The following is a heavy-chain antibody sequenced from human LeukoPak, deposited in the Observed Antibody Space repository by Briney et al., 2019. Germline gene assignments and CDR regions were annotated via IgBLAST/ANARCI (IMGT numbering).Heavy chain of an antibody. Sequence: GGSLRLSCAASGFTFDRHTMHWVRQPPGKGPEWVSLIGWDGTNIDYADSVKGRFTISRDNSRNFVYLQMHSLRTEDTALYYCTKDMEWGMDVWGQGTTVIVSS. CDR3: TKDMEWGMDV. V-gene: IGHV3-43*01. D-gene: IGHD3-3*01. CDR2: IGWDGTNI. CDR1: GFTFDRHT. J-gene: IGHJ6*02.